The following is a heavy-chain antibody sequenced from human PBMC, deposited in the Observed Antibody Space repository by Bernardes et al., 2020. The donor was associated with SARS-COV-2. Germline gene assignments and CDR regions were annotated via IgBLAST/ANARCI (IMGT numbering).Heavy chain of an antibody. Sequence: GGSWLLTGSSPVFTFTSYAMSRVRQSPGKGLEWVSAISGSGNSTYYADSVKGRFSISRDNSKNTLYLQMNSLGAEDTAVYYCAKGPHCSSTSCYTVGLFDYWGQGTLVTVSS. V-gene: IGHV3-23*01. CDR1: VFTFTSYA. D-gene: IGHD2-2*02. J-gene: IGHJ4*02. CDR2: ISGSGNST. CDR3: AKGPHCSSTSCYTVGLFDY.